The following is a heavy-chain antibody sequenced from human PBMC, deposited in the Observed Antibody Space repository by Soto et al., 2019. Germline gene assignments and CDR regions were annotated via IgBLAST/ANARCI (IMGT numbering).Heavy chain of an antibody. V-gene: IGHV4-39*01. CDR2: IYYSGST. J-gene: IGHJ4*02. CDR1: GGSISSSSYY. D-gene: IGHD3-22*01. Sequence: SETLSLTCTVSGGSISSSSYYWGWIRQPPGKGLEWIGSIYYSGSTYYNPSLKSRVTISVDTSKNQFSLKLSSVTAADTAVYYCARHAYMIVSPDYWGQGTLVTVSS. CDR3: ARHAYMIVSPDY.